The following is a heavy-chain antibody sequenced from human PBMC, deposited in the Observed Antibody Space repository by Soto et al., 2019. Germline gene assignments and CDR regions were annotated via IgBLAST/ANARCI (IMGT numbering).Heavy chain of an antibody. J-gene: IGHJ6*02. CDR1: GYTFTSYG. D-gene: IGHD4-17*01. V-gene: IGHV1-18*01. Sequence: ASVKVSCKASGYTFTSYGISWVRQAPGQGLEWMGWISAYNGNTNYAQKLQGRVTMTTDTSTSTAYMELRSLRSDDTAVYYCARESGDYVYYYYGMDVWGQGTTVTVSS. CDR3: ARESGDYVYYYYGMDV. CDR2: ISAYNGNT.